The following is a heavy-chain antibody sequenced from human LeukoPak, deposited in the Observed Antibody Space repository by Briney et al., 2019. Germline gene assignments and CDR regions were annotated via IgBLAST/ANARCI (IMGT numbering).Heavy chain of an antibody. CDR3: ARETRGAFDY. J-gene: IGHJ4*02. CDR2: IANSGGTI. CDR1: GFTLSSYQ. D-gene: IGHD4/OR15-4a*01. V-gene: IGHV3-48*03. Sequence: GGSLRLSCVASGFTLSSYQMQWVRQAPRKGPERVSYIANSGGTILYADSVKGRFTISRDDAKNSMYLQMNTLIVEDTAIYYCARETRGAFDYWGQGTVVTVSS.